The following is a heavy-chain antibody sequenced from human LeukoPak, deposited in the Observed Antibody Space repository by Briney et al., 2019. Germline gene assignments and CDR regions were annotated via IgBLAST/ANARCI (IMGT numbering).Heavy chain of an antibody. D-gene: IGHD3-9*01. CDR2: IIPIFGTA. Sequence: SVKVSFKASGGTFSSYAISWVRQAPGQGLEWMGGIIPIFGTANYAQKFQGRVTITADESTSTAYMELSSLGSEDTAVYYCARDGGYDILTGYWGFDYWGQGTLVTVSS. CDR3: ARDGGYDILTGYWGFDY. J-gene: IGHJ4*02. CDR1: GGTFSSYA. V-gene: IGHV1-69*01.